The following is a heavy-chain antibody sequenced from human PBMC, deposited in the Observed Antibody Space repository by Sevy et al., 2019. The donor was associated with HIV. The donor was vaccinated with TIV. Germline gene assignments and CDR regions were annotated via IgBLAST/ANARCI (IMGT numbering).Heavy chain of an antibody. CDR3: AKEYTYGAKKRGYSGMDV. D-gene: IGHD4-17*01. CDR2: ISYDGSNK. V-gene: IGHV3-30*18. CDR1: GFTFSSYG. Sequence: GGSLRLSCAASGFTFSSYGMHWVRQAPGKGLEWVAVISYDGSNKYYADSVKGRFTISRDNSKNTLYLQMNSLRAEDTAVYSCAKEYTYGAKKRGYSGMDVWGQGTTVTVSS. J-gene: IGHJ6*02.